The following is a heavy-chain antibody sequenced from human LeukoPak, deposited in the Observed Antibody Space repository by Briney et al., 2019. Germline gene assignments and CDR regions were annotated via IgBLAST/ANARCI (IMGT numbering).Heavy chain of an antibody. D-gene: IGHD2-15*01. V-gene: IGHV3-9*01. CDR3: AKGTAPGHCSGGSCYDLDY. CDR2: ISWNSGSI. J-gene: IGHJ4*02. Sequence: PGGSLRLSCAASGFTFDDYAMHWVRQAPGKGLEWVSGISWNSGSIGYADSVKGRFTISRDNAKNSLYLQMNSLRAEDTAVYYCAKGTAPGHCSGGSCYDLDYWGQGTLVTVSS. CDR1: GFTFDDYA.